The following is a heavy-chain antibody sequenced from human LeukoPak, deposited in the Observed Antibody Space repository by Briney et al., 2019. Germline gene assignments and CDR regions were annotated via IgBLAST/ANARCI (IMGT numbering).Heavy chain of an antibody. V-gene: IGHV1-46*01. CDR3: SAGTGDY. CDR2: INPSGGST. D-gene: IGHD6-13*01. J-gene: IGHJ4*02. Sequence: ASVKVSCKASGYTFTSYYMHWVRQAPGQGLERMGIINPSGGSTSYAQKLQGRVTMTTDTSTSTAYMELRSLRSDDTAVYYCSAGTGDYWGQGTLVTVSS. CDR1: GYTFTSYY.